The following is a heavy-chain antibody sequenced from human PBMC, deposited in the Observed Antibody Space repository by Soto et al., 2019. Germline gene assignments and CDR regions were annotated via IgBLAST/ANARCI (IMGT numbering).Heavy chain of an antibody. J-gene: IGHJ6*02. V-gene: IGHV3-33*01. Sequence: GGSLRLSCAASGFTFSSYGMHWVRQAPGKGLEWVAVIWYDGATTFYTDSVKGRFTISRDNSRNALYLQMNSLRAEDTAVYYCARCRETSSWFSRTYYYGMDVWGRGTTVTVSS. CDR3: ARCRETSSWFSRTYYYGMDV. CDR1: GFTFSSYG. CDR2: IWYDGATT. D-gene: IGHD6-13*01.